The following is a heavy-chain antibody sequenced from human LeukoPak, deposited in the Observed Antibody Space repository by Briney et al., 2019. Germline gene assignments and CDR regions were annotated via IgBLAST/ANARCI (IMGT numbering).Heavy chain of an antibody. CDR1: GFTFSSYA. J-gene: IGHJ4*02. D-gene: IGHD5-18*01. CDR3: AKGQRGLRLSWLDY. CDR2: ISGSGGST. Sequence: GGSLRLSCAASGFTFSSYAMSWVRQAPGKGLEWVSAISGSGGSTYYADSVKGRFTISRDNSKNTLYLQMNSLRAEDTAVYYCAKGQRGLRLSWLDYWGQGTLVTVSS. V-gene: IGHV3-23*01.